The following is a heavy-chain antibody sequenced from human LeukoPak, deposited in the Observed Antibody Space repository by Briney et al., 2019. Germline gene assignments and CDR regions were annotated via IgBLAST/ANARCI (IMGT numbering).Heavy chain of an antibody. J-gene: IGHJ6*02. V-gene: IGHV4-34*01. CDR1: GGSFSGYY. CDR3: ARRVAPRTPYYYYGMDV. Sequence: SETLSLTCAVYGGSFSGYYWSWIRQPPGKGLEWIGEINHSGSTNYNPSLKSRVTISVDTSKNQFSLKLSSVTAADTAVYYCARRVAPRTPYYYYGMDVWGQGTTVTVS. CDR2: INHSGST.